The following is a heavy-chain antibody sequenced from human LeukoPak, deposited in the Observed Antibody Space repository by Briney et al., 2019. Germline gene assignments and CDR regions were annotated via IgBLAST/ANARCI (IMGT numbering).Heavy chain of an antibody. J-gene: IGHJ4*02. CDR2: ISSSSSYI. Sequence: GGSPRLSCAASGFTFSSYSMNWVRQAPGKGLEWVSSISSSSSYIYYADSVKGRFTISRDNAKNSLYLQMNSLRAEDTAVYYCASTPGGVQRYFDHWGQGTLVTVSS. CDR1: GFTFSSYS. CDR3: ASTPGGVQRYFDH. D-gene: IGHD6-25*01. V-gene: IGHV3-21*01.